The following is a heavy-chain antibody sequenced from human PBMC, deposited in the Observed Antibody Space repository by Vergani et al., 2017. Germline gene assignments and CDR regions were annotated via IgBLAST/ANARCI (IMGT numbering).Heavy chain of an antibody. D-gene: IGHD2-2*01. CDR1: GYTFTYRY. Sequence: QMQLVQSGAEVKKTGSSVKVSCKASGYTFTYRYLHWVRQAPGQALEWMGWITPFNGNTNYAQKFQDRVTITRDRSTSTAYMELSSLGSEDTAMYYCALAESSTSCINSVCITPETGSWFDPWGQGTLVTVSS. V-gene: IGHV1-45*02. CDR2: ITPFNGNT. CDR3: ALAESSTSCINSVCITPETGSWFDP. J-gene: IGHJ5*02.